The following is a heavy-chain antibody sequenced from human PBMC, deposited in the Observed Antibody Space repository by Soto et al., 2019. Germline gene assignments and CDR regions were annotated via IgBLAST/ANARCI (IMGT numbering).Heavy chain of an antibody. CDR3: AKGLVWNYDGSRGGFDP. D-gene: IGHD3-10*01. CDR1: GFTFDDYA. V-gene: IGHV3-9*01. J-gene: IGHJ5*02. CDR2: ISWNSGSI. Sequence: GGSLRLSCAASGFTFDDYAMHWVRQAPGKGLEWVSGISWNSGSIGYADSVKGRFTISSDNAKNSLYLQMHSLRAEDTALYYCAKGLVWNYDGSRGGFDPWGQGTLVTVSS.